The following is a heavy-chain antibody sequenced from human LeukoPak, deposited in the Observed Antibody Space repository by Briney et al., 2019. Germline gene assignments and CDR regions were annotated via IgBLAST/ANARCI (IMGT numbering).Heavy chain of an antibody. J-gene: IGHJ4*02. Sequence: ASVKVSCKASGYSFTGYYIHWVRQAPGQGLEWMGWINPNSGGTNYAQKFQGRVTMTRDTSISTAYMELSRLRSDDTAVYYCVTEGYCTSDSCYVHWGQGTLVTVSS. CDR2: INPNSGGT. V-gene: IGHV1-2*02. D-gene: IGHD2-2*01. CDR1: GYSFTGYY. CDR3: VTEGYCTSDSCYVH.